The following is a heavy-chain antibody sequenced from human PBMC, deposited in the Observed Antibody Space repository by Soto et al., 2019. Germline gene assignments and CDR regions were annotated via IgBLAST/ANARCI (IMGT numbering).Heavy chain of an antibody. J-gene: IGHJ3*02. CDR3: ARRYGSAFLI. V-gene: IGHV4-59*01. D-gene: IGHD4-17*01. CDR2: IFYSGST. CDR1: GGSISSYY. Sequence: QVQLQESGPGLVKPSETLSLTCTVSGGSISSYYWSWIRQPPGKGLEWIGYIFYSGSTNYNPSLKSRVTISVDTSKNQFSLKLSSATAADTAVYYCARRYGSAFLIWGHGIMVIVSS.